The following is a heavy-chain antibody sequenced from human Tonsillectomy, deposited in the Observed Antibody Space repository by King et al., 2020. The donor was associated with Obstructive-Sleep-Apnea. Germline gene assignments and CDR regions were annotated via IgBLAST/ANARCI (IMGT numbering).Heavy chain of an antibody. CDR3: AKASFLLWDFDY. V-gene: IGHV3-30*02. CDR2: IRYDGSNK. Sequence: VQLVESGGGVVQPGRSLRLSCAASGFTFSSYGMHWVRQAPGKGLEWVAFIRYDGSNKYYADSVKGRFTISRDNSKNTLYLQMNSLRAEDTAVYYCAKASFLLWDFDYWGQGTLVTVSS. J-gene: IGHJ4*02. CDR1: GFTFSSYG. D-gene: IGHD2-2*01.